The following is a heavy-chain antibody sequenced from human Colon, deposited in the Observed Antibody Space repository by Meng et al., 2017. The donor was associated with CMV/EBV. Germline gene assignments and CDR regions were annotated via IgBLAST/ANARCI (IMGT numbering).Heavy chain of an antibody. CDR2: INPNSGGT. J-gene: IGHJ4*02. Sequence: ASVKVSCKASGYPFIDYYMHWVRQAPGQGLEWMGWINPNSGGTNYAQNFQGRVAMTRDTSVSTAYMELSSLRSDDTAVYYCARVGDIVVAPAAPFDYWGQGTLVTVSS. D-gene: IGHD2-2*01. CDR3: ARVGDIVVAPAAPFDY. V-gene: IGHV1-2*02. CDR1: GYPFIDYY.